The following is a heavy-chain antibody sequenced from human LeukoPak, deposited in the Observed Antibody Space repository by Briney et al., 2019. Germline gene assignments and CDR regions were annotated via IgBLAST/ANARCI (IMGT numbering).Heavy chain of an antibody. V-gene: IGHV3-74*01. J-gene: IGHJ4*02. CDR2: INSDGSST. Sequence: GGSLRLSCAASGFTFSTYWMHWVRQAPGKGLVWVSRINSDGSSTSYADSVKGRFTISRDNSKNTLYLQMNSLRAEDTAVYYCAKGPYYDILTGYFDYWGQGTLVTVSS. CDR3: AKGPYYDILTGYFDY. CDR1: GFTFSTYW. D-gene: IGHD3-9*01.